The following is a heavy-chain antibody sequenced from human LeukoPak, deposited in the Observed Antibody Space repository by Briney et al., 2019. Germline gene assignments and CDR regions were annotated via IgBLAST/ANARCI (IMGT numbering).Heavy chain of an antibody. CDR2: IGDSGGST. CDR3: AKGGASSPYTYIDV. J-gene: IGHJ6*04. D-gene: IGHD6-6*01. Sequence: GGSLGLSCAASGFTFSNHAMSWVRQAPGKGLEWVSVIGDSGGSTYYADSVKGRFTISRDNSKNTLYLQMNSLRADDTAVYHCAKGGASSPYTYIDVWGKGTTVIVSS. CDR1: GFTFSNHA. V-gene: IGHV3-23*01.